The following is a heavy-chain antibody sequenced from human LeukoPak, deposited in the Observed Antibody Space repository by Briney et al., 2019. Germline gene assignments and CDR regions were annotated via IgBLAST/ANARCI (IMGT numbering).Heavy chain of an antibody. D-gene: IGHD4-11*01. Sequence: GESLKISCKGSGYSFPSYWIGWVRQMPGKGLEWMGIIYPGDSDTRYSPSFQGQVTISADKSISTAYLQWSSLKASDTAMYYCARHRNSNYEGHYYIDVWGKGTTVTVSS. CDR2: IYPGDSDT. CDR1: GYSFPSYW. V-gene: IGHV5-51*01. CDR3: ARHRNSNYEGHYYIDV. J-gene: IGHJ6*03.